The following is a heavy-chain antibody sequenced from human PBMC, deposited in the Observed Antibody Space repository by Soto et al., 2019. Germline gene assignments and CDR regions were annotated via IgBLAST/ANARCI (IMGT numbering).Heavy chain of an antibody. Sequence: SETRSLTCAVSGGTFTSNNWWTWVRQPPGQGLEWIGEIYRTGSTNYNPSLKSRVTISLDKSENQFSLKVTSMPAADTAVYYCASRDPGTSVDYWGQGTLVTVSS. CDR3: ASRDPGTSVDY. CDR1: GGTFTSNNW. V-gene: IGHV4-4*02. D-gene: IGHD1-7*01. CDR2: IYRTGST. J-gene: IGHJ4*02.